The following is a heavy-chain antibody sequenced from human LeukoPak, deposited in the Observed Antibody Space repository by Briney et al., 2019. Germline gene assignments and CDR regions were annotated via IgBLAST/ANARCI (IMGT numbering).Heavy chain of an antibody. CDR1: GLTFSSYW. D-gene: IGHD2-2*01. Sequence: GGSLRLSCAVSGLTFSSYWMSWVRQAPGKGLEWVANIKQDGSEKYYVDSVKGRFTISRDNAKNSLYLQMNSLRAEDTAVYYCARVMGRYCSSTSCYVDYWGQGTLVTVSS. CDR2: IKQDGSEK. CDR3: ARVMGRYCSSTSCYVDY. V-gene: IGHV3-7*01. J-gene: IGHJ4*02.